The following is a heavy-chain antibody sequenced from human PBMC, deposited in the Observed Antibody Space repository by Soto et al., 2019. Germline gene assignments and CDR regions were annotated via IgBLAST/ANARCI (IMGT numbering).Heavy chain of an antibody. Sequence: EVQLVESGGGLVQPGGSLRLSCAASGFTFSSYWMHWVRQAPGKGLVWVSRINTDGSSTSYADSVQGRFSISRDNAKNTLYLQMNSLRAEDTAVYYCARGKRGGSSSLYYGMDVWGQGTTVTVSS. CDR2: INTDGSST. D-gene: IGHD6-6*01. J-gene: IGHJ6*02. CDR1: GFTFSSYW. CDR3: ARGKRGGSSSLYYGMDV. V-gene: IGHV3-74*01.